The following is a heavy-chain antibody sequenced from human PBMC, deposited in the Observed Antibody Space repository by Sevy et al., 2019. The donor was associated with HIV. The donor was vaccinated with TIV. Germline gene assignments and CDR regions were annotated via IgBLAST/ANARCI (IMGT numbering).Heavy chain of an antibody. CDR2: IKPDGSDK. D-gene: IGHD4-17*01. Sequence: GGSLRLSCAASGFTFSKYWMSWVRQAPGKGLEWVANIKPDGSDKYYVGSLKGRFTISRDNAKNSLYLQMNNLGAEDTAVYYCARVMDYGELGKWFDPWGQGTLVTVSS. CDR1: GFTFSKYW. J-gene: IGHJ5*02. V-gene: IGHV3-7*01. CDR3: ARVMDYGELGKWFDP.